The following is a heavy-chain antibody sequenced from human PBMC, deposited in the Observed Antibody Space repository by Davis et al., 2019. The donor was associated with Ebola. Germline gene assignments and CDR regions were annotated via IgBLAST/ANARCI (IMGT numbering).Heavy chain of an antibody. CDR3: ARDSSSSWYGVDY. CDR1: GYTFTSYG. V-gene: IGHV1-46*01. CDR2: INPSGGST. J-gene: IGHJ4*02. D-gene: IGHD6-13*01. Sequence: AASVKVSCKASGYTFTSYGISWVRQAPGQGLEWMGIINPSGGSTSYAQKFQGRVTMTRDTSTSTVYMELSSLRSEDTAVYYCARDSSSSWYGVDYWGQGTLVTVSS.